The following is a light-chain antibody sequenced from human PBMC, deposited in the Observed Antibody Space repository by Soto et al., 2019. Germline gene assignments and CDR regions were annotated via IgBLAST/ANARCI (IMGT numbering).Light chain of an antibody. CDR3: HQRSGWPT. Sequence: EIVLTQSPDTLSLSPGERATLSCRASQTVSTYLAWYQQKPGQAPRLIVYDASKRAPGIPARFIGSVSGTDFTLTVTSPEPEDFALYYCHQRSGWPTFGQGTKVDIK. CDR2: DAS. J-gene: IGKJ1*01. V-gene: IGKV3-11*01. CDR1: QTVSTY.